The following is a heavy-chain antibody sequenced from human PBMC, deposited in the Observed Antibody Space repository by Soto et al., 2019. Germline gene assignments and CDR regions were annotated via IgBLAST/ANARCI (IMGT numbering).Heavy chain of an antibody. Sequence: PSETLSLTCTVSGGSINSYYWSWIRQPPGKGLEWIGHVYSSGSTDHNPSLRSRLTISVDTSKNQFSLNLNSVTAADTALYYCARGYSSNWFRVDYWGQGILVTVSS. CDR1: GGSINSYY. V-gene: IGHV4-59*01. J-gene: IGHJ4*02. D-gene: IGHD6-13*01. CDR2: VYSSGST. CDR3: ARGYSSNWFRVDY.